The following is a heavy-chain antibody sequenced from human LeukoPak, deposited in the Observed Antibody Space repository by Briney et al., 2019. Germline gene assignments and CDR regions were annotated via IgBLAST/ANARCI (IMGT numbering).Heavy chain of an antibody. V-gene: IGHV4-59*11. J-gene: IGHJ3*02. Sequence: SETLSLTCTDSGGSISSHYWSWIWQPPGKGREWIWYISYIGNTNYNPSLKSRATISVATSKNQSSLKLSSVTAADAAVYFCARDPTTVTKGLDIWGQGTMVTVSS. D-gene: IGHD4-17*01. CDR1: GGSISSHY. CDR3: ARDPTTVTKGLDI. CDR2: ISYIGNT.